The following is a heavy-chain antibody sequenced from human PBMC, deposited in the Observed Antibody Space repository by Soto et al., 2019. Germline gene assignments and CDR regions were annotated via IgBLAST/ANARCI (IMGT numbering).Heavy chain of an antibody. Sequence: GESLKISCKGSGYSFTSYWIGWVRQMPGKGPEWMGIIYPGDSDTRYSPSFQGQVTISADKSISTAYLQWSSLKASDTAMYYCATQGNFGYYYYGMDVWGQGTTVTVSS. CDR1: GYSFTSYW. V-gene: IGHV5-51*01. J-gene: IGHJ6*02. CDR2: IYPGDSDT. D-gene: IGHD3-3*02. CDR3: ATQGNFGYYYYGMDV.